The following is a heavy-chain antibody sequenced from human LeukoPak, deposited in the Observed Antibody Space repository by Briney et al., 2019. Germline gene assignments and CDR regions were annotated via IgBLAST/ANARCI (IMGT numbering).Heavy chain of an antibody. J-gene: IGHJ4*02. V-gene: IGHV4-34*01. Sequence: SETLSLTCAVYGGSFSGYYWSWIRQPPGKGLEWIGEINHSGSTNYNPSLKSRVTISVDTSKNQFSLKLSSVTAADTAVYYCARSSSWYERFDYWGQGTLVTVSS. CDR3: ARSSSWYERFDY. CDR1: GGSFSGYY. D-gene: IGHD6-13*01. CDR2: INHSGST.